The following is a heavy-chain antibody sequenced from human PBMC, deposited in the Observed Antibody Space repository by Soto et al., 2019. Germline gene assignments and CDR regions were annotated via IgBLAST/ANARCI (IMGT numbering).Heavy chain of an antibody. J-gene: IGHJ6*02. Sequence: GGSLRLSCAASGLTFDDYAMHWVRQAPGKGLEWVSGISWNSGSIGYGDSVKGRFTISRDNAKNSLYLQMNSLRAEDTALYYCAKDIGSDFWSGSYGMDVWGQGTTVTVSS. V-gene: IGHV3-9*01. D-gene: IGHD3-3*01. CDR2: ISWNSGSI. CDR3: AKDIGSDFWSGSYGMDV. CDR1: GLTFDDYA.